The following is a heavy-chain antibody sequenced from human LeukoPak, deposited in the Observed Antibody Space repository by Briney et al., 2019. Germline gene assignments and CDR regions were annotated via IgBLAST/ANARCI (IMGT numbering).Heavy chain of an antibody. J-gene: IGHJ3*02. CDR1: GGSISSGSYY. CDR2: IYTSGST. Sequence: SETLSLTCTVSGGSISSGSYYWSWIRQPAGKGLEWIGRIYTSGSTNYNPSLKSRVTISVDTSKNQFSLKLSSVTAADTAVYYCARGGLITMVRGGKNDAFDIWGQGTMVTVSS. V-gene: IGHV4-61*02. D-gene: IGHD3-10*01. CDR3: ARGGLITMVRGGKNDAFDI.